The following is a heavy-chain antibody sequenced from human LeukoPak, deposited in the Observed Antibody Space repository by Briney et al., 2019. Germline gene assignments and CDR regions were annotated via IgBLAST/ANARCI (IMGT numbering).Heavy chain of an antibody. V-gene: IGHV1-69*05. D-gene: IGHD3-9*01. J-gene: IGHJ4*02. CDR3: AGDGDYDILTGEPYYFDY. CDR1: GGTFSSYA. CDR2: IIPIFGTA. Sequence: ASVKVSCKASGGTFSSYAISWVRQVPGQGLEWMGRIIPIFGTANYAQKFQGRVTITTDGSTSTAYMELSSLRSEDTAVYYCAGDGDYDILTGEPYYFDYWGQGTLVTVSS.